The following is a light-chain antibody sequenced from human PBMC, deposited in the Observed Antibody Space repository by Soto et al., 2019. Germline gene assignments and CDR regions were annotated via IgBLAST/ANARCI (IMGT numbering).Light chain of an antibody. J-gene: IGKJ3*01. CDR1: QSVGTN. CDR3: QQYGDSVFT. V-gene: IGKV3-15*01. Sequence: EIVMTQSPGTLSVSPGERATLSCRASQSVGTNLAWYRQKPGQAPRLLIYDASTRATGIPARFSGSGSGTEFTLTISRLEPEDFGVYYCQQYGDSVFTFGPGTKVEIK. CDR2: DAS.